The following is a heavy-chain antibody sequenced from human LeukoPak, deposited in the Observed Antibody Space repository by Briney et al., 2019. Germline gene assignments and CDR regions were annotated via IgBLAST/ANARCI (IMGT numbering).Heavy chain of an antibody. CDR3: ATDDYGAFDY. D-gene: IGHD4/OR15-4a*01. CDR1: GFTFSSYR. V-gene: IGHV3-21*01. CDR2: ISSSSSYI. J-gene: IGHJ4*02. Sequence: GGSLRLSCAASGFTFSSYRMNWVRQVPGKGLEWVSSISSSSSYIYYADSVKGRFTISRDNAKNSLFLQMHSLRAEDAAVYYCATDDYGAFDYWGQGTLVTVSS.